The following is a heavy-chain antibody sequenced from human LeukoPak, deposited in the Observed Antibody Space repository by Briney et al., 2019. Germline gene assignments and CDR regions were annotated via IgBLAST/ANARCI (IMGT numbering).Heavy chain of an antibody. CDR1: GDSVSSNSAA. CDR3: ARAYCSSTSCYVWAFDI. CDR2: TYYRSKWYN. J-gene: IGHJ3*02. D-gene: IGHD2-2*01. V-gene: IGHV6-1*01. Sequence: SQTLSLTCAISGDSVSSNSAAWNWIRQSPSRGLECLGRTYYRSKWYNDYAVSVKSRITINPDTSKNQFSLQLNSVTPEDTAVYYCARAYCSSTSCYVWAFDIWGHGTMVTVSS.